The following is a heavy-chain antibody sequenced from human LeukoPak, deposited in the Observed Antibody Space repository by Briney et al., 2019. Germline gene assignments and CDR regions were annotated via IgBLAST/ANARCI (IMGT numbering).Heavy chain of an antibody. CDR3: AKEWGSQFGPGTY. V-gene: IGHV3-23*01. CDR2: ISGSGGST. CDR1: GFTFSSYA. J-gene: IGHJ4*02. Sequence: TGGSLRPSCAASGFTFSSYAMSWVRQAPGKGLEWVSAISGSGGSTYYADSVKGRFTISRDNSKNTLYLQMNSLRAEDTAVYYCAKEWGSQFGPGTYWGQGTLVTVSS. D-gene: IGHD3-10*01.